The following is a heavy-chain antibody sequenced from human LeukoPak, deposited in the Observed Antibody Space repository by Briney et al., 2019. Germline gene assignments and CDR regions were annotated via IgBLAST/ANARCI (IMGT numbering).Heavy chain of an antibody. Sequence: SGPTLVKPTQTLTLTCTFSGFSLSTSGMCVSWIRQLPGKALEWLARIDWDDDRYYTTSLKTRLTISKDTSKNQVVLTMTNMDPVDTATYYCARVIAVAGGGAFDHWGQGALVTVSS. J-gene: IGHJ5*02. CDR2: IDWDDDR. V-gene: IGHV2-70*11. D-gene: IGHD6-19*01. CDR1: GFSLSTSGMC. CDR3: ARVIAVAGGGAFDH.